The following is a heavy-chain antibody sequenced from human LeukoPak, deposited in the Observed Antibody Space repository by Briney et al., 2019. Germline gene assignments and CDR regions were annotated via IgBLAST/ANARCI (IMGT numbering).Heavy chain of an antibody. D-gene: IGHD6-6*01. CDR2: IYYSGST. J-gene: IGHJ4*02. CDR1: GASISSYY. CDR3: AREDSSSPGIDY. Sequence: SETLSLTCSVSGASISSYYWSWIRQHPGKGLEWIGYIYYSGSTYYNPSLKSRVTISVDTSKNQFSLKLSSVTAADTAVYYCAREDSSSPGIDYWGQGTLVTVSS. V-gene: IGHV4-59*06.